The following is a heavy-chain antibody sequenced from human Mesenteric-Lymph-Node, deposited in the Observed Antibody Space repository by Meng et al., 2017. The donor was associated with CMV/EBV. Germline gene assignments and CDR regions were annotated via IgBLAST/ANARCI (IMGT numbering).Heavy chain of an antibody. J-gene: IGHJ5*02. CDR1: GFTVSTNY. Sequence: GGSLRLSCAASGFTVSTNYMSWVRQAPGKGLEWVSVHYTGDTTQYADSVKGRFTISRDNSKNTLYLQMNSLRAEDTAVYYCAKDTYSSSWYNWFDPWGQGTLVTVSS. D-gene: IGHD6-13*01. V-gene: IGHV3-53*01. CDR2: HYTGDTT. CDR3: AKDTYSSSWYNWFDP.